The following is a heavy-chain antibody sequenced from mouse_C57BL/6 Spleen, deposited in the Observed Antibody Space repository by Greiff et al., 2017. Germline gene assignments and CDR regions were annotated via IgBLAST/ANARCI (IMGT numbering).Heavy chain of an antibody. Sequence: VHVKQSGAELVRPGASVKLSCTASGFNIKDYYMHWVKQRPEQGLEWIGRIDPEDGDTEYAPKFQGKATMTADTSSNTAYLQLSSLTSEDTAVYYCTTFYYGNYVRDWGQGTLVTVSA. D-gene: IGHD2-1*01. J-gene: IGHJ3*01. CDR1: GFNIKDYY. CDR2: IDPEDGDT. CDR3: TTFYYGNYVRD. V-gene: IGHV14-1*01.